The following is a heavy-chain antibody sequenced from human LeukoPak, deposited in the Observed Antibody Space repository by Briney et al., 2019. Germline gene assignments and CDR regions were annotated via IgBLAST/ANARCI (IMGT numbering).Heavy chain of an antibody. D-gene: IGHD1-14*01. CDR1: GFTFGGYG. CDR2: IAYDGSRA. V-gene: IGHV3-33*01. Sequence: GSLRLSCAGSGFTFGGYGMHWFRQTPGKGLEWVAVIAYDGSRAFYADSVKGRFTISRDNSKNTMSVQMDDLRAEDTAVYYCTRYNNDHLDYWGQGTLVTVSS. CDR3: TRYNNDHLDY. J-gene: IGHJ4*02.